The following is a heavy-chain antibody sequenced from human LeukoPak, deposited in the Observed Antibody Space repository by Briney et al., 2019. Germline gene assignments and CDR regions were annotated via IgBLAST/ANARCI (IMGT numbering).Heavy chain of an antibody. CDR2: MNPNRGNT. Sequence: ASVKVSCKASGYTFTSYDINWVRQATGQGLEWMGWMNPNRGNTVYAQKFRGGVTMTRDTSMSTAHMEMSSLRSEDTAVYYCARGWASVPGTTVNDYWGQGTLVTVSS. V-gene: IGHV1-8*01. CDR3: ARGWASVPGTTVNDY. J-gene: IGHJ4*02. CDR1: GYTFTSYD. D-gene: IGHD1/OR15-1a*01.